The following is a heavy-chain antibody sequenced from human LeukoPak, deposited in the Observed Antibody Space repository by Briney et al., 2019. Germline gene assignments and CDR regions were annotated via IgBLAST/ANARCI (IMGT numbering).Heavy chain of an antibody. CDR2: IIPIFGTA. Sequence: GASVKVSCKASGGTFSSYAISWVRQAPGQGLEWMGGIIPIFGTANYAQKFQGRVTITADESTSTAYMELGSLRSEDTAVYYCARVAVVPAAIRGRSWFDPWGQGTLVTVSS. CDR1: GGTFSSYA. V-gene: IGHV1-69*13. J-gene: IGHJ5*02. D-gene: IGHD2-2*02. CDR3: ARVAVVPAAIRGRSWFDP.